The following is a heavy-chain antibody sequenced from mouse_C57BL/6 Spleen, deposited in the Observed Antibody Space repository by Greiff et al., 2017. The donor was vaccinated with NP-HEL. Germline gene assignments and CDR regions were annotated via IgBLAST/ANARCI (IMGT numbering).Heavy chain of an antibody. J-gene: IGHJ4*01. V-gene: IGHV10-1*01. CDR3: VRQGDGNYVHYYAMDY. Sequence: EVKLVESGGGLVQPKGSLKLSCAASGFSFNTYAMNWVRQAPGKGLEWVARIRSKSNNYATYYADSVKDRFTISRDDSESMLYLQMNNLKTEDTAMYYCVRQGDGNYVHYYAMDYWGQGTSVTVSS. CDR2: IRSKSNNYAT. CDR1: GFSFNTYA. D-gene: IGHD2-1*01.